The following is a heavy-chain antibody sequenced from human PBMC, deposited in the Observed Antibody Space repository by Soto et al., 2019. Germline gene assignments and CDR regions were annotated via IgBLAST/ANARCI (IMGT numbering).Heavy chain of an antibody. Sequence: SLRLSCAASGLTFTSYWMSWVRQAPGKGLEWVASIKQDGSEKYYVGSVRGRFTISRDNAKNSLFLQMNSLRAEDTAVYYCAKHGNYDFDYWGQGTLVTVSS. CDR1: GLTFTSYW. CDR3: AKHGNYDFDY. D-gene: IGHD3-3*01. CDR2: IKQDGSEK. J-gene: IGHJ4*02. V-gene: IGHV3-7*01.